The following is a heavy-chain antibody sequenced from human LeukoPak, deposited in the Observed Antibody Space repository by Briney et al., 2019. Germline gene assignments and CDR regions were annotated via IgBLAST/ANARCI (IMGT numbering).Heavy chain of an antibody. V-gene: IGHV3-23*01. Sequence: GGSLRLSCAASGFTFSNYAMSWVRQAPGKGLEWVSSITGTGGSTYYADSVKGRFTISRDNSKNTLYLQMNSLRAEDTAVHYCAKVKYSSGYEDDAFDIWGQGTMVTVSS. D-gene: IGHD3-22*01. J-gene: IGHJ3*02. CDR3: AKVKYSSGYEDDAFDI. CDR2: ITGTGGST. CDR1: GFTFSNYA.